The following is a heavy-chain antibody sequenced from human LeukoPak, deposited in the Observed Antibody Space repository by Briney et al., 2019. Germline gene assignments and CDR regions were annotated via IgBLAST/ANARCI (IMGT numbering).Heavy chain of an antibody. CDR1: GGSISRYY. Sequence: SETLSHTCTVSGGSISRYYWSWIRQPPGKGLEWIGYISYTGSTTYNSSLKSRVTISLDTSQNQFSLKLTSVTPADTAVYYCARTAKYYYGSETYYFFDYWGQGTLVTVSS. D-gene: IGHD3-10*01. CDR3: ARTAKYYYGSETYYFFDY. V-gene: IGHV4-59*01. J-gene: IGHJ4*02. CDR2: ISYTGST.